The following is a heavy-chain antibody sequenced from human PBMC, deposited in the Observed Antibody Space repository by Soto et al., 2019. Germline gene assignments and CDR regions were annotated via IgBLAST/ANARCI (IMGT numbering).Heavy chain of an antibody. Sequence: QVQLVQSGAEVKKPGASVKVSCRASGYNFRDYYLHWVRQAPGAGLEWMGSIIPNNGDTHYAQRLQGRNTLSTDTALDTAYMEIDGPTVEDTAIYFCARSGDRRHSTAWFDPWGQGALVTVSS. J-gene: IGHJ5*02. CDR1: GYNFRDYY. V-gene: IGHV1-2*02. D-gene: IGHD1-26*01. CDR2: IIPNNGDT. CDR3: ARSGDRRHSTAWFDP.